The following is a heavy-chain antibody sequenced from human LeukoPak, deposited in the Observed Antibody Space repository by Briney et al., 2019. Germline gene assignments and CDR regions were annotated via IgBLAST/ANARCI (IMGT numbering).Heavy chain of an antibody. V-gene: IGHV1-3*01. Sequence: GASVKVSCKASGYTFTRYTIHWVRQAPGQRLEWMGWINPGNGNTQCSQNFQGRVTMTRDTSATTAYMELSSLDSEDTAVYYCARGAGNGWFDDWGQGTLVTVSS. CDR3: ARGAGNGWFDD. J-gene: IGHJ4*02. D-gene: IGHD6-25*01. CDR2: INPGNGNT. CDR1: GYTFTRYT.